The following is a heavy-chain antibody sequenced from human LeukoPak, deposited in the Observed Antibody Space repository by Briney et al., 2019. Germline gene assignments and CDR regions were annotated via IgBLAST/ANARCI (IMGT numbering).Heavy chain of an antibody. CDR1: RFSFNAYP. CDR2: ISASGDVT. V-gene: IGHV3-23*01. D-gene: IGHD1-26*01. J-gene: IGHJ3*02. Sequence: GGSLRLSCEASRFSFNAYPMGWVRRAPGKGLEWVSGISASGDVTFHADPVKGRFTISRDNSKNTLYLQMNSLRAEDTAKYYCAKSLLTTASGTGRAFDIWGQGTMVTVSS. CDR3: AKSLLTTASGTGRAFDI.